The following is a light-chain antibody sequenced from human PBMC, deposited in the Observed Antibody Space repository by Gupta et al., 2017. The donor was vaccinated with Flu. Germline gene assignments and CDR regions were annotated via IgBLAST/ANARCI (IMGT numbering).Light chain of an antibody. CDR3: QQYDNLPRT. V-gene: IGKV1-33*01. CDR1: QDISNY. CDR2: DAS. Sequence: IQMTQSPSSLSASVGDRVTITCQASQDISNYLNWYQQKPGKAPKLLIYDASNLETGVPSRFSGSGSGTDFTLTISSLQPEDIATYYCQQYDNLPRTFGEGTKVEIK. J-gene: IGKJ4*01.